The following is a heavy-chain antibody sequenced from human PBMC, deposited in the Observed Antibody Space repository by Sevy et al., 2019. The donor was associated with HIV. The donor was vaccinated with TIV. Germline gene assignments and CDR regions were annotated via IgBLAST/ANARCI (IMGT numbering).Heavy chain of an antibody. V-gene: IGHV3-11*01. CDR3: ARERGGIAARLMAYYYGMDV. CDR1: GFTFSDYY. D-gene: IGHD6-6*01. CDR2: ISSSGSTK. J-gene: IGHJ6*02. Sequence: GGSLRLSCAASGFTFSDYYMTWIRQAPGKGLEWVSYISSSGSTKYYADSVKGRFTISRDNAKNSLYLQVNSLRAEDTAVYYCARERGGIAARLMAYYYGMDVRGQGTTVTVSS.